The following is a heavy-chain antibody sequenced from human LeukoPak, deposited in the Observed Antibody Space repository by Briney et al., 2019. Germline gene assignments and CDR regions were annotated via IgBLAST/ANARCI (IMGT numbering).Heavy chain of an antibody. Sequence: ASVKVSCKASGYTFTSYGISWVRQAPGQGLEWMGWISAYNGNTNYAQKLQGRVTITRDTSASTAYMELSSLRSEDTAVYYCARWGTVYYDILTGRSYFDYWGQGTLVTVSS. CDR1: GYTFTSYG. CDR3: ARWGTVYYDILTGRSYFDY. CDR2: ISAYNGNT. J-gene: IGHJ4*02. D-gene: IGHD3-9*01. V-gene: IGHV1-18*01.